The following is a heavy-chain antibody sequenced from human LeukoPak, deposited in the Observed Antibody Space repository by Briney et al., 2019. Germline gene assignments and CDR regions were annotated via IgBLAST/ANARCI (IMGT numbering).Heavy chain of an antibody. CDR1: GFTFSSYG. CDR3: AKDSSTSKYYFDY. V-gene: IGHV3-30*02. Sequence: GGSLRLSYAASGFTFSSYGMHWVRQAPGKGLEWVAFIRYDGSNKYYADSVKGRFTISRDNSKNTLYLQMNSLRAEDTAVYYCAKDSSTSKYYFDYWGQGTLVTVSS. CDR2: IRYDGSNK. D-gene: IGHD2-2*01. J-gene: IGHJ4*02.